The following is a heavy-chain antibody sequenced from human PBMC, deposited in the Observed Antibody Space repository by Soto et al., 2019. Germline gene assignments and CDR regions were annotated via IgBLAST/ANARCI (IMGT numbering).Heavy chain of an antibody. Sequence: PGESLKISCKGSGYSFTRYWIAWVRQMPGKGLECMGIVFPSDSDTRYSPSFQGQVSILADKSITTAFLQWSSLKASDTAMYYCARTSSSTLDDGFDVWGQGTMVTVSS. CDR1: GYSFTRYW. D-gene: IGHD2-2*01. J-gene: IGHJ3*01. CDR2: VFPSDSDT. V-gene: IGHV5-51*01. CDR3: ARTSSSTLDDGFDV.